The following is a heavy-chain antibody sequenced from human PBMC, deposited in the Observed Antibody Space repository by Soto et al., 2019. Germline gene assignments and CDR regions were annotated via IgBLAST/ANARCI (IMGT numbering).Heavy chain of an antibody. V-gene: IGHV3-NL1*01. CDR3: AKDPIKGGYSYGSDY. J-gene: IGHJ4*02. CDR2: IWGGGGST. Sequence: GGSLRLSCAASGFTFSSYGMHWVRQAPGKGLEWVSVIWGGGGSTYYADSVKGRFTISRDNSKNTLYLQMNSLRAEDTAVYYCAKDPIKGGYSYGSDYWGQGTLVTVSS. CDR1: GFTFSSYG. D-gene: IGHD5-18*01.